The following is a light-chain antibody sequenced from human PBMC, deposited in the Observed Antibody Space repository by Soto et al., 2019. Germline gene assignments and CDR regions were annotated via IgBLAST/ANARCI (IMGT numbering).Light chain of an antibody. CDR2: GAS. CDR1: QSVGSNY. CDR3: QQYCCSPTT. Sequence: EIVLTQSPATLSLSPGERATLSCRASQSVGSNYLAWYQQKPGQAPRLLIYGASSRATGIPDRFSGSGSARDFTLSISRLDPEDFAVYYCQQYCCSPTTFGQGTKVEFK. J-gene: IGKJ1*01. V-gene: IGKV3-20*01.